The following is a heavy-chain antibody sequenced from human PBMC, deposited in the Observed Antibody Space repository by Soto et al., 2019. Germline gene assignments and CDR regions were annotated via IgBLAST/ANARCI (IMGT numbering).Heavy chain of an antibody. CDR3: ARGGLSYGWSWYHDY. CDR2: ISSSSSNI. V-gene: IGHV3-21*01. CDR1: GFTFSSYS. J-gene: IGHJ4*02. Sequence: GGSLRLSCAASGFTFSSYSMNWVRQAPGKGLEWVSSISSSSSNIYYADSVKGRFTISRDNAKNSLYLQMNSLSAEDTAVCSSARGGLSYGWSWYHDYWGQGTLVTVSS. D-gene: IGHD6-13*01.